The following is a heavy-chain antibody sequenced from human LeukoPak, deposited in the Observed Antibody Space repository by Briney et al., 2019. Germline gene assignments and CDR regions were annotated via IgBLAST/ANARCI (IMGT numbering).Heavy chain of an antibody. J-gene: IGHJ6*03. D-gene: IGHD6-19*01. CDR2: IKSKTAGGTT. Sequence: GGSLRLSCGASGFTFSDAWMSWVRQAPGKGLEWVGRIKSKTAGGTTDFAAPMEGRFTISRDDSRNTLYLQMNSLKAEDTGVYYCSTNSPPLAFMAGLLQSYFMDVWGKGTEVTVSS. CDR1: GFTFSDAW. V-gene: IGHV3-15*01. CDR3: STNSPPLAFMAGLLQSYFMDV.